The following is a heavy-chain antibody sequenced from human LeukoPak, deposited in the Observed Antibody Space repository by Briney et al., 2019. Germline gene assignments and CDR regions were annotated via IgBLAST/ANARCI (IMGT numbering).Heavy chain of an antibody. CDR1: GGTFSSYA. CDR2: IIPIFGTA. J-gene: IGHJ4*02. V-gene: IGHV1-69*05. CDR3: ARGPFQQWLVHY. D-gene: IGHD6-19*01. Sequence: SVKVSCKASGGTFSSYAISWVRQAPGQGLEWMGRIIPIFGTANYAQKFQGRVTITTDESTSTAYMEQSSLRSEDTAVYYCARGPFQQWLVHYWGQGTLVTVSS.